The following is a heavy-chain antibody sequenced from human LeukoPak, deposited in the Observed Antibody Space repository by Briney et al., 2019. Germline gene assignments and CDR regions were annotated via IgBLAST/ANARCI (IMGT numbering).Heavy chain of an antibody. V-gene: IGHV6-1*01. D-gene: IGHD6-19*01. J-gene: IGHJ5*02. CDR3: ARGAATAYSSVNWFDP. CDR1: GDSVSSYSAA. CDR2: TYYRSKWYN. Sequence: SQTLSLTCAISGDSVSSYSAAWNWIRQSPSRGLEWLGRTYYRSKWYNEYAVSVKSRITINPDTSKNQFSLQLNSVTPEDTAVYYCARGAATAYSSVNWFDPWGQGTLVTVSS.